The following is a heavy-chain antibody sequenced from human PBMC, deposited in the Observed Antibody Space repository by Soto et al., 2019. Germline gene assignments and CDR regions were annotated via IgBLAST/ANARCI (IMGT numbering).Heavy chain of an antibody. Sequence: PGGSLRLSCVASGFTFSSYSMVWVRQAPGKGLEWVSYIFITGTTIYYADSVKGRFTVARDNAKNSLFLLLSSLRAEDTAVYYCARDKDWAFDYWGQGTLVTVS. D-gene: IGHD3-9*01. CDR2: IFITGTTI. J-gene: IGHJ4*02. CDR3: ARDKDWAFDY. CDR1: GFTFSSYS. V-gene: IGHV3-48*03.